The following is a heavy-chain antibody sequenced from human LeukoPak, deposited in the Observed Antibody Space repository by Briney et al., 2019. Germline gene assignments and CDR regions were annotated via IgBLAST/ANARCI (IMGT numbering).Heavy chain of an antibody. Sequence: SETLSLTCTVSGGSISSYYWSWIRQPAGKGLEWIGRIYTSGSTNYNPSLKSRVTMSVDTSKNQFSLKLSSVTAADTAVYFCARQATYDFDSSGYRYYLDYWGQGTLVTVSS. CDR3: ARQATYDFDSSGYRYYLDY. CDR1: GGSISSYY. V-gene: IGHV4-4*07. J-gene: IGHJ4*02. D-gene: IGHD3-22*01. CDR2: IYTSGST.